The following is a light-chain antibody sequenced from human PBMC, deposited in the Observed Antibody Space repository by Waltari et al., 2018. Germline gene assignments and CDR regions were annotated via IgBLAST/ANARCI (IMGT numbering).Light chain of an antibody. J-gene: IGLJ1*01. Sequence: QSVLTPPPSVSGAPGQTVTISCTGTSSNIGARHDVEWSQQLPGTAPKLLIYANNNRPSGVPDRFSGSKSGTSASLAITGLQAEDEAEYYCQSYDSSLTLYVFGTGTKVTVL. CDR2: ANN. CDR3: QSYDSSLTLYV. CDR1: SSNIGARHD. V-gene: IGLV1-40*01.